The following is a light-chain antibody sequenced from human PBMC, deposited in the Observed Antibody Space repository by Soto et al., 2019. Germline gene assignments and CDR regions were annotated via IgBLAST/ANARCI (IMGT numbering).Light chain of an antibody. CDR2: GAS. J-gene: IGKJ1*01. CDR1: QYVSSS. V-gene: IGKV3-15*01. Sequence: EIVMAQSPATLSVSPGERATLSCRASQYVSSSVAWYQQKPGQAPRLLIYGASTRATGIPARFSGSGSGTEFILTISSLQSEDFAVYHCQQYKDWPTTFDQGTKVEIK. CDR3: QQYKDWPTT.